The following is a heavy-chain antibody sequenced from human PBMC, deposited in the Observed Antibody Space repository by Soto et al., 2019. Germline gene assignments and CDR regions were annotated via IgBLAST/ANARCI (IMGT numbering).Heavy chain of an antibody. CDR2: IYSGGST. CDR1: GFTVSSNY. Sequence: GGSLRLSCAASGFTVSSNYMSWVRQAPGKGLEWVSVIYSGGSTYYADSVKGRFTISRHNSKNTLYLQMNSLRAEDTAVYYCARDRRLQYSDSGYSSGIYYYYYYMDVWGKGTTVTVSS. J-gene: IGHJ6*03. CDR3: ARDRRLQYSDSGYSSGIYYYYYYMDV. D-gene: IGHD3-3*01. V-gene: IGHV3-53*04.